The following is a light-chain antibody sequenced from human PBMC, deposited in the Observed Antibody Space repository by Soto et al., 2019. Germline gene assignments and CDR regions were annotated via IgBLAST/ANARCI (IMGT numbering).Light chain of an antibody. CDR2: GAS. J-gene: IGKJ1*01. Sequence: EIVLTQSPGTLSLSPGERATFSCRASQSVSSRYIAWYQQKPGQAPRLLIYGASSRATGIPDRFSGSGSGTDFTLTISRLEPEDFAMYYCQHFGSSLWTFGQGTKVDIK. CDR3: QHFGSSLWT. CDR1: QSVSSRY. V-gene: IGKV3-20*01.